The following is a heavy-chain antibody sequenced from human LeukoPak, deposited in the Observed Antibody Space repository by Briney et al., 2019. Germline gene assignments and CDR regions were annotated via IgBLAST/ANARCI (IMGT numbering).Heavy chain of an antibody. CDR2: ISSSSSYI. Sequence: GGSLRLSCAASGFTFSSYSMNWVRQAPGKGLEWVSSISSSSSYIYYADSVKGRFTISRDNAKNSLYLQMNSLRAEDTAVYYCARQRSGNSPIFDYWGQGTLVTVSS. V-gene: IGHV3-21*01. CDR3: ARQRSGNSPIFDY. CDR1: GFTFSSYS. D-gene: IGHD4-23*01. J-gene: IGHJ4*02.